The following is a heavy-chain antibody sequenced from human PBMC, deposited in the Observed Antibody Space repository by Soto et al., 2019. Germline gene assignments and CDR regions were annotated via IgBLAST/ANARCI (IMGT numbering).Heavy chain of an antibody. V-gene: IGHV4-39*01. CDR1: GGSISSSSYY. J-gene: IGHJ6*02. CDR2: IYYSGST. Sequence: PSETLSLTCTVSGGSISSSSYYWGWIRQPPGKGLEWIGSIYYSGSTYYNPSLKSRVTISVDTSKNQFSLKLSSVTAADTAVYYCARLKGYCSGGSSYYPYYYYGMDVWGQGTTVTVSS. CDR3: ARLKGYCSGGSSYYPYYYYGMDV. D-gene: IGHD2-15*01.